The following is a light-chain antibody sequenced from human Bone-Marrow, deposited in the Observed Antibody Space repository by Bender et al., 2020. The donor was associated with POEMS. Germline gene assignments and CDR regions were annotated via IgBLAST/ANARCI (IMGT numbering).Light chain of an antibody. CDR3: SSFTSGSSYV. V-gene: IGLV2-14*02. Sequence: QSALTQPASVSGSPGQSITITCTATSSDVGRYDLVSWYQQYPGKPPKLIIFEVNKRPSGVSHRFSGSKSGNTASLTISALQSEDEADYYCSSFTSGSSYVFGTGTKLTVL. CDR2: EVN. J-gene: IGLJ1*01. CDR1: SSDVGRYDL.